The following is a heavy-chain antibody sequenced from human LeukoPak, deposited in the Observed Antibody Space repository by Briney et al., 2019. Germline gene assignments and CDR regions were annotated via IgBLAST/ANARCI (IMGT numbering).Heavy chain of an antibody. CDR2: ISAYNGDT. J-gene: IGHJ4*02. CDR3: VGGVVAVSTPDY. V-gene: IGHV1-18*01. CDR1: GYTFTSYG. Sequence: ASMKVSCKASGYTFTSYGITWVRQAPGQGLEWMRWISAYNGDTNYAQKLQGRVTMTTDTSTSTAYMELRSLRSDDTAVYYCVGGVVAVSTPDYWGQGTLVTVSS. D-gene: IGHD3-22*01.